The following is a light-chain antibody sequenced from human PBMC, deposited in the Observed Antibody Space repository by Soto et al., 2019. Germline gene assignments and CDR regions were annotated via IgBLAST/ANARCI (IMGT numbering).Light chain of an antibody. V-gene: IGKV1-39*01. J-gene: IGKJ4*01. CDR1: QSISSY. CDR3: QQSYSTPLT. Sequence: DIQMTQSPSSLSASVGDIVTITCRASQSISSYLNWYQQKPGKAPKLLIYAASSLQSGGPSRFSGSGSGTDFDRTISSLQPEDFATYYCQQSYSTPLTFGGGTKVEIQ. CDR2: AAS.